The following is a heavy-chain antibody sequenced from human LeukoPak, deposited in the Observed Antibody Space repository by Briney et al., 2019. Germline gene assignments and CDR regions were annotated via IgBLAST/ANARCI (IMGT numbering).Heavy chain of an antibody. CDR2: ISGSGGST. J-gene: IGHJ4*02. V-gene: IGHV3-23*01. D-gene: IGHD3-10*01. CDR1: GFTFSSYA. Sequence: GGSLRLSCAASGFTFSSYAMSWVRQAPGKRLEWVSAISGSGGSTYYADSVKGRFTISRDNSKNTLYLQMNSLRAEDTAVYYCAKDRGYGSGKTYIFDYWGQGTLVTVSS. CDR3: AKDRGYGSGKTYIFDY.